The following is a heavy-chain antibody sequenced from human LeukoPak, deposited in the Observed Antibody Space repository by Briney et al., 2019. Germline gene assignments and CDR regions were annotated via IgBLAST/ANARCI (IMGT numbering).Heavy chain of an antibody. CDR3: ARDKEKSYDILTGYREYYYYYGMDV. J-gene: IGHJ6*02. CDR2: INPNSGGT. Sequence: ASVKVSCKASGYTFTGYYMHWVRQAPGQGLEWMGWINPNSGGTNYAQKFQGRVTMTRDTSISTAYMELSRLRSDDTAVYYCARDKEKSYDILTGYREYYYYYGMDVWGQGTTVTVSS. V-gene: IGHV1-2*02. D-gene: IGHD3-9*01. CDR1: GYTFTGYY.